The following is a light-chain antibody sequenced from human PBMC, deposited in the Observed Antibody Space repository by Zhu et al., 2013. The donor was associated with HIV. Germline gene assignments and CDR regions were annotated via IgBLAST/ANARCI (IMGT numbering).Light chain of an antibody. CDR3: QHYNTYPYT. V-gene: IGKV1-27*01. J-gene: IGKJ2*01. Sequence: DIQLTQSPSSLSASVGDRVTITCRATQGISNYLAWYQQKPGKVPKVLIYAASLLESGVPSRFSGSGSGTDFTLSINSLQPDDFATYYCQHYNTYPYTFGQGTKLEIK. CDR2: AAS. CDR1: QGISNY.